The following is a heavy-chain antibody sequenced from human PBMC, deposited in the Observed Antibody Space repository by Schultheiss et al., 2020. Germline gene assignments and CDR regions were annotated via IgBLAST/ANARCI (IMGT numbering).Heavy chain of an antibody. CDR3: VNSLGIAAAAEYFQH. Sequence: GGSLRLSCSASGFTFSSYAMHWVRQAPGKGLEYVSAISSNGGSTYYADSVKGRFTISRDNSKNTLYLQMSSLRAEDTAVYYCVNSLGIAAAAEYFQHWGQGTLVTVSS. CDR2: ISSNGGST. CDR1: GFTFSSYA. J-gene: IGHJ1*01. D-gene: IGHD6-13*01. V-gene: IGHV3-64D*06.